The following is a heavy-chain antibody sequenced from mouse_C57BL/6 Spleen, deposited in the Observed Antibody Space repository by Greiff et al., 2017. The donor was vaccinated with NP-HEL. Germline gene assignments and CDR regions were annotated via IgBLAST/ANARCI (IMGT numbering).Heavy chain of an antibody. CDR3: ARGDGYPPWFAY. J-gene: IGHJ3*01. V-gene: IGHV1-54*01. D-gene: IGHD2-3*01. Sequence: QVQLKESGAELVRPGTSVKVSCKASGYAFTNYLIEWVKQRPGQGLEWIGVINPGSGGTNYNEKFKGKATLTADKSSSTAYMQLSSLTSEDSAVYFCARGDGYPPWFAYWGQGTLVTVSA. CDR1: GYAFTNYL. CDR2: INPGSGGT.